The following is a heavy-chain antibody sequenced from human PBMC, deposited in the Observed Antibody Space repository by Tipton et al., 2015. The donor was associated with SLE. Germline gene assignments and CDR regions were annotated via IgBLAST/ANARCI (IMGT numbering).Heavy chain of an antibody. Sequence: GLVKPSQTLSLTCTVSGGSISSGAHYWSWIRQPPGKGLEWIGEINPSVSTNYNPSLQSRVTISRDPSKNQFSLKLISATAADTAVYYCRRSSALAGRGGDSWGQGTLVTVSS. V-gene: IGHV4-30-4*01. CDR3: RRSSALAGRGGDS. CDR2: INPSVST. CDR1: GGSISSGAHY. J-gene: IGHJ4*02. D-gene: IGHD6-13*01.